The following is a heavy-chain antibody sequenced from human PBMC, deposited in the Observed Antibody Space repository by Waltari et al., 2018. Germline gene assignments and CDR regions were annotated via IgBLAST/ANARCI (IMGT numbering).Heavy chain of an antibody. J-gene: IGHJ4*02. CDR1: GGTFRSYA. Sequence: QVQLVQSGAEVKKPGSSVKVSCKASGGTFRSYAISWGRQAPGKGLEWMGGIIPTFGTANYAQKFQGRVTITADESTSTAYMELSRRRSEDTAVFYCAREGGGSYYGEWGQGTLVTVSS. V-gene: IGHV1-69*13. CDR2: IIPTFGTA. CDR3: AREGGGSYYGE. D-gene: IGHD1-26*01.